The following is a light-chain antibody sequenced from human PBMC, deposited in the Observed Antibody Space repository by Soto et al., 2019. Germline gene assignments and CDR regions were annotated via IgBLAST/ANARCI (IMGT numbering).Light chain of an antibody. CDR1: QSVSSY. J-gene: IGKJ1*01. CDR3: QQRRYWPVT. Sequence: EIVLTQSPAILSMSPGERATLSCRASQSVSSYFAWYQQKPGQAPRLLIYDASNRATGVPARFSGSGSGTDFTLTISSLEPEEFAVYYCQQRRYWPVTFGQGTKVEIK. V-gene: IGKV3-11*01. CDR2: DAS.